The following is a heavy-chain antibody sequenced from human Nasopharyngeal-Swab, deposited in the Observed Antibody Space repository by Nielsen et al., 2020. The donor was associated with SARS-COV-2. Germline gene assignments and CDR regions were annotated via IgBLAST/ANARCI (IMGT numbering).Heavy chain of an antibody. D-gene: IGHD6-13*01. V-gene: IGHV3-23*01. J-gene: IGHJ5*02. CDR1: GFTFSSYS. Sequence: GGSLRLSCAASGFTFSSYSMSWLRQAPGKGLEWASTITGNGDTTYYADFVKGRFTISRDNSENTVYLQMNSLRAEDTALYHCARPLSRDSTWTTEANWFDPWGQGTLVTVSS. CDR3: ARPLSRDSTWTTEANWFDP. CDR2: ITGNGDTT.